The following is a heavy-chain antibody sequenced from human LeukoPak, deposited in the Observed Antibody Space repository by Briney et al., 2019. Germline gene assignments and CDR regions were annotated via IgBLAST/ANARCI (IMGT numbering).Heavy chain of an antibody. Sequence: GESLQISSQGSGFSFTSYWIGWVRQMPGKGLEWMGIIYPGDSDIRYSPSFQGQVTFSADKSISTAYLQWSSLKASDTAMYYCAKTYSSSSWEFDFWGQGALVTVSS. CDR2: IYPGDSDI. CDR3: AKTYSSSSWEFDF. D-gene: IGHD6-6*01. V-gene: IGHV5-51*01. J-gene: IGHJ4*02. CDR1: GFSFTSYW.